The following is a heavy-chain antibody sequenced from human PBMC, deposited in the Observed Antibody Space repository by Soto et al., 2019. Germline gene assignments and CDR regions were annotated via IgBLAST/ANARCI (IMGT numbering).Heavy chain of an antibody. CDR1: GYIFTGFY. V-gene: IGHV1-2*02. CDR3: GRGTPGMGALPTY. J-gene: IGHJ4*02. CDR2: ISPKTGGT. Sequence: QVQLVQSGDEVQKSGASVKVSCKASGYIFTGFYIHWVRQAPGQGLEWMGWISPKTGGTNFAQKFQGRVTLTRDTSITTAYMELSRLKSDDTAVYYCGRGTPGMGALPTYWGQGTLVTVSS. D-gene: IGHD1-26*01.